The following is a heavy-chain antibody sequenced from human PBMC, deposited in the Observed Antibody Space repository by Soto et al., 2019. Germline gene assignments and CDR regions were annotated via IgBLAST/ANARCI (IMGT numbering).Heavy chain of an antibody. Sequence: VASVKVSCKASGGTFSSYAISWVRQAPGQGLEWMGGIIPIFGTANYAQKFQGRVTITADESTSTAYMELSSLRSEDTAVYYCARGERVIVVVITTPPYYYGMDVWGQGTTVTVSS. J-gene: IGHJ6*02. CDR1: GGTFSSYA. CDR3: ARGERVIVVVITTPPYYYGMDV. CDR2: IIPIFGTA. V-gene: IGHV1-69*13. D-gene: IGHD3-22*01.